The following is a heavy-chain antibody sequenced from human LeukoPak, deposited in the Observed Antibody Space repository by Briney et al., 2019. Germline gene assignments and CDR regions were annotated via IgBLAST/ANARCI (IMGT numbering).Heavy chain of an antibody. V-gene: IGHV3-23*01. CDR2: ISSSGSGGST. J-gene: IGHJ5*01. CDR1: GFTFSSYA. Sequence: GGSLRLSCAASGFTFSSYAMSWVRQAPGKGLEWVSGISSSGSGGSTYYADSVKGRFTISRDNSKNTLYLQINSVRAEDTAVYYCARAYSGSWYDSWGQGTLVTVSS. D-gene: IGHD1-26*01. CDR3: ARAYSGSWYDS.